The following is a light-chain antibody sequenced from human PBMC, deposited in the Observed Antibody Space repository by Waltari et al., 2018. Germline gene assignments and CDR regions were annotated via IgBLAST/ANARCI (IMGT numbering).Light chain of an antibody. CDR1: ALPTKY. V-gene: IGLV3-10*01. CDR2: EDI. J-gene: IGLJ1*01. Sequence: SNELTQPPSVSVSPGQTARITCSGDALPTKYASWYQQKSGQAPVLVIYEDITRPSGIPERFSGPSSGTVATLTIRGAQVEDEADYYCHSLNSVGNGYVFGTGTKFTVL. CDR3: HSLNSVGNGYV.